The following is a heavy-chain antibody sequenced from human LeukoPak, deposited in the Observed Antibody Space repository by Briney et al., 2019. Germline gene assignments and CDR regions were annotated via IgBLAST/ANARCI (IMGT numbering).Heavy chain of an antibody. Sequence: PGGSLRLSCAASGFTFSSYWMHWVRQAPGKGLVWVSRINGDGSATNYAGSMKGRFTISRDNAKNILYLQMNSLREDDTAVYYCARDINWGQVDYWGQGTLVTVSS. CDR2: INGDGSAT. CDR3: ARDINWGQVDY. V-gene: IGHV3-74*01. J-gene: IGHJ4*02. D-gene: IGHD7-27*01. CDR1: GFTFSSYW.